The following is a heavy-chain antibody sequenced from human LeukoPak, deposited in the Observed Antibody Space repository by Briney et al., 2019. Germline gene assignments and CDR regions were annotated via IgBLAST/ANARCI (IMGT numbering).Heavy chain of an antibody. CDR2: IYPGDSDT. CDR3: ARRYDTTDYWTD. CDR1: GYRFSNYW. J-gene: IGHJ4*02. D-gene: IGHD3/OR15-3a*01. V-gene: IGHV5-51*01. Sequence: PGESLKISCQGSGYRFSNYWIGWVRQVSGKGLEWMGIIYPGDSDTRYSPSFQGQVTISADKSINTAYLQWSSLKASDTAMYYCARRYDTTDYWTDWGQGTLVTVSS.